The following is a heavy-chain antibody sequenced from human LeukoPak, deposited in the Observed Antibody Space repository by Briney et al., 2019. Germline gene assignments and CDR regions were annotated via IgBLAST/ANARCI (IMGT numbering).Heavy chain of an antibody. D-gene: IGHD2-2*01. CDR1: GGSFSGYY. V-gene: IGHV4-34*01. CDR2: INHSGST. J-gene: IGHJ5*02. CDR3: ARIVVVPAAIAPGWFDP. Sequence: SETLSLTCAVYGGSFSGYYWSWIRQPPGKGLEWIGEINHSGSTNYNPSLKSRVTISVDTSKNQFSLKLSSVTAADTAVYYCARIVVVPAAIAPGWFDPWGQGTLVTVSS.